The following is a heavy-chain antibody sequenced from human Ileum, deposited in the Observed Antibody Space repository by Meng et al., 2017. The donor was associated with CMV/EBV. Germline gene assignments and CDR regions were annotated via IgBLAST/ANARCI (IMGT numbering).Heavy chain of an antibody. D-gene: IGHD3-10*01. CDR1: GDSISGYN. CDR2: LRTSGTT. Sequence: QLQESGPGLVKPSETLFLSCILAGDSISGYNWTWIRKPAGKGLEWIGRLRTSGTTDHNPSLKSRVTLPIDTSKNQFSLKLNSVTAADTAVYYCGRAGARGVPVDMWGQGTLVTVSS. V-gene: IGHV4-4*07. CDR3: GRAGARGVPVDM. J-gene: IGHJ4*02.